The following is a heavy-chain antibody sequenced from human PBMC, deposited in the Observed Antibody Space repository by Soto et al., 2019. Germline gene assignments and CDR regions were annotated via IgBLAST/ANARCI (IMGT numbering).Heavy chain of an antibody. Sequence: QLQLQESGSGLVKPSQTLSLTCAVSGGSISSDTCSWSWIRQPPGKGLEWIGYIYHSGSTDYNPSLKRRASISVDKSRNQFSLKLSSVSAAYTAVYFCARVPVTIGYGMDVWGQGTTVTVSS. CDR1: GGSISSDTCS. J-gene: IGHJ6*02. D-gene: IGHD4-17*01. V-gene: IGHV4-30-2*01. CDR3: ARVPVTIGYGMDV. CDR2: IYHSGST.